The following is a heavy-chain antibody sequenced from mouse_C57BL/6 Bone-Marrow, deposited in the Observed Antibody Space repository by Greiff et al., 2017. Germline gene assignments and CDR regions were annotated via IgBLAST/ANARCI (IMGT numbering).Heavy chain of an antibody. V-gene: IGHV1-26*01. J-gene: IGHJ2*01. CDR2: INPNNGGT. CDR1: GYTFTDYY. Sequence: EVQLHQSGPELVKPGASVKISCKASGYTFTDYYMNWVKQSHGKSLEWIGDINPNNGGTSYNQKFKGKATLTVDKSSSTAYMELRSLTSEDSAVYYCARYDYDSYFDYWGQGTTLTVSS. D-gene: IGHD2-4*01. CDR3: ARYDYDSYFDY.